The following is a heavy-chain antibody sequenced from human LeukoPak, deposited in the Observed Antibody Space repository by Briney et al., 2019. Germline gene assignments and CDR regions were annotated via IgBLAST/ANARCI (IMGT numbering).Heavy chain of an antibody. D-gene: IGHD5-12*01. V-gene: IGHV1-3*01. Sequence: ASVKVSCKASGGTFSSYAISWVRQAPGQGLEWMGRIDAANDDTKYSQKFQGRVTITRDTSANTAYMELNSLSSEDTAVYYCARPNSGFVNWGQGTLVTVSS. CDR2: IDAANDDT. J-gene: IGHJ4*02. CDR3: ARPNSGFVN. CDR1: GGTFSSYA.